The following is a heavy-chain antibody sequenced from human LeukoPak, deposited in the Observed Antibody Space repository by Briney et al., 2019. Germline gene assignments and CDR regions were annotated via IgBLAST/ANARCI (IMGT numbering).Heavy chain of an antibody. Sequence: GGSLRLSCAPSGFTFSSYSMNWVRHAPGEGLEWVSSISSSSSYIYYADSVKGRFTISRDNAKNSLYLQMNSLRAEDTAVYYCARGDTAMGYGGYYFDYWGQGTLVTVSS. V-gene: IGHV3-21*01. CDR3: ARGDTAMGYGGYYFDY. CDR2: ISSSSSYI. CDR1: GFTFSSYS. D-gene: IGHD5-18*01. J-gene: IGHJ4*02.